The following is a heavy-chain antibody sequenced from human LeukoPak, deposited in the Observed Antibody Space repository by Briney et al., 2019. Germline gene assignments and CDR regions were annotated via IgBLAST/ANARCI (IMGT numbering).Heavy chain of an antibody. CDR3: ARDGPDLGGPSYGSGSSDY. CDR1: GFTFSDYF. J-gene: IGHJ4*02. D-gene: IGHD3-10*01. Sequence: GGALRLSCAASGFTFSDYFMSWIRQAPGKGLEWVSYISSSGSTIYYADSVKGRFTISRDNAKNSLYLQMNRLRAEDTAVYYCARDGPDLGGPSYGSGSSDYWSQGTLVTVSS. CDR2: ISSSGSTI. V-gene: IGHV3-11*01.